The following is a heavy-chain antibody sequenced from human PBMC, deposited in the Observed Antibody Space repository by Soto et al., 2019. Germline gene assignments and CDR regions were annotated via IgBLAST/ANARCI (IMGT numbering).Heavy chain of an antibody. D-gene: IGHD1-1*01. CDR1: GYTFTSYG. CDR3: ARGRYGDY. Sequence: QVHLVQSGAEVKKPGASVKVSCKGSGYTFTSYGITWVRQAPGQGLEWMGWISAHNGNTDYAQKLQGRVTVTRDTATSTAYLELRSLGSDDTAVYYCARGRYGDYWGQGALVTVSS. CDR2: ISAHNGNT. J-gene: IGHJ4*02. V-gene: IGHV1-18*01.